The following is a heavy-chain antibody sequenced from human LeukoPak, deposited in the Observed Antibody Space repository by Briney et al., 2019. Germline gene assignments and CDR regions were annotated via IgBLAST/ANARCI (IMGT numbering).Heavy chain of an antibody. V-gene: IGHV1-3*01. D-gene: IGHD2-2*01. CDR3: ARAAMHLVPPLDP. CDR1: GYTFTSYA. J-gene: IGHJ5*02. Sequence: VASVKVSCKASGYTFTSYAMHWVRQAPGQRLEWMGWINAGNGNTKYSQKFQGRVTITRDTSASTAYMELSSLRSEDTAVYYCARAAMHLVPPLDPWGQGTLVTVSS. CDR2: INAGNGNT.